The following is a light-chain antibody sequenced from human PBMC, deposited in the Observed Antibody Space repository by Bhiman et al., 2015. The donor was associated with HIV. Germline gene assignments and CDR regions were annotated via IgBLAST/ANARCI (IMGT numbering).Light chain of an antibody. CDR1: SSDVGVYNL. J-gene: IGLJ2*01. CDR2: EVN. Sequence: QSALTQPPSASGSRGQSVIISCTGTSSDVGVYNLVSWYQHHPGKAPKLIIYEVNKRPSGVPARFSGSKSGNTASLTISGLQAEDEADYYCSSYTSSNTYVLFGGGTKLTVL. CDR3: SSYTSSNTYVL. V-gene: IGLV2-8*01.